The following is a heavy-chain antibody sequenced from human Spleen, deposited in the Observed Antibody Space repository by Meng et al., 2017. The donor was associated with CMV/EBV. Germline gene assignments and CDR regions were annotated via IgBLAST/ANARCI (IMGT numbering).Heavy chain of an antibody. V-gene: IGHV3-23*01. CDR3: AKLRYGYFDY. Sequence: GESLKISCAASGFTFSNYAMSWVRQAPGTGLDCISAIIGSGDTTYYADSVKGRFSISRDNSKKTLDLQMNSLRVEDTAIYYCAKLRYGYFDYWGQGNLVTVSS. CDR1: GFTFSNYA. J-gene: IGHJ4*02. CDR2: IIGSGDTT. D-gene: IGHD3-9*01.